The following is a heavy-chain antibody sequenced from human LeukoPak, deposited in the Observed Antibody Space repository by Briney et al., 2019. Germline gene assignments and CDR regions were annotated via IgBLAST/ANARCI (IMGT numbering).Heavy chain of an antibody. D-gene: IGHD1-26*01. CDR2: VRGGRDNT. CDR1: GFTFSMYA. V-gene: IGHV3-23*01. Sequence: GGSLRLSCAASGFTFSMYAMNWVRQAPGKGLEWVSSVRGGRDNTYYAGSVKGRFTISRDNSKNTLYLQMNNLRAEDTAVYYCARDFSSGTRWELLRGGAFDIWGQGTMVTVSS. J-gene: IGHJ3*02. CDR3: ARDFSSGTRWELLRGGAFDI.